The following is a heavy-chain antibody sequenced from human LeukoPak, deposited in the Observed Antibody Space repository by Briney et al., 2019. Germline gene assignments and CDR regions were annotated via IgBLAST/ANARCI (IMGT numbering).Heavy chain of an antibody. J-gene: IGHJ4*02. V-gene: IGHV1-18*01. CDR1: GYTFTSYG. CDR3: ARVSQEGNSLVGATSDY. Sequence: ASVKVSCKASGYTFTSYGISWVRQAPGQGLEWMGWISAYNGNTNYAQKLQGRVTMTPDTSTSTAYMELRSLRSDDTAVYYCARVSQEGNSLVGATSDYWGQGTLVTVSS. CDR2: ISAYNGNT. D-gene: IGHD1-26*01.